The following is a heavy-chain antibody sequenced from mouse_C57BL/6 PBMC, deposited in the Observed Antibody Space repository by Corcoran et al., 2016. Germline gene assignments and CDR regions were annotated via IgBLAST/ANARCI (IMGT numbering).Heavy chain of an antibody. D-gene: IGHD1-1*01. J-gene: IGHJ3*01. CDR2: INPNNGGT. CDR1: GYTFTDYY. CDR3: ASSYYYGSSSARFAY. Sequence: EVQLQQSGPELVKPGASVKISCKASGYTFTDYYMNWVKQSHGKSLEWIGDINPNNGGTSYNQKFKGKATLTVDKSSSTAYMELRSLTSEDSAVYYCASSYYYGSSSARFAYWGQGTLVTVSA. V-gene: IGHV1-26*01.